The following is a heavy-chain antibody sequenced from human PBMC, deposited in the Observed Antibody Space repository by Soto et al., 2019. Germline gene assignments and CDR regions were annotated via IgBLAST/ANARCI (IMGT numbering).Heavy chain of an antibody. CDR2: IYYSGST. CDR3: ARQGYCSGATCYWGY. V-gene: IGHV4-39*01. CDR1: GGSISSSNYY. Sequence: SETLSLTCAVSGGSISSSNYYWGWIRQPPGKGLEWIGSIYYSGSTYYNPSLKSRVTISVDTSKNQFSLKLSSVTAADTAVYFCARQGYCSGATCYWGYWGQGTLVTVSS. D-gene: IGHD2-15*01. J-gene: IGHJ4*02.